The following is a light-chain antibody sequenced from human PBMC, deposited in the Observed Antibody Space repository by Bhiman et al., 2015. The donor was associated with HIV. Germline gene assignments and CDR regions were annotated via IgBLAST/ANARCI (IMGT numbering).Light chain of an antibody. CDR3: QAWDSTAFXV. V-gene: IGLV3-21*01. J-gene: IGLJ1*01. CDR2: QNN. CDR1: NIATKS. Sequence: SYELTQPPSVSVAPGKTATITCGGNNIATKSVHWHQQKPGQAPVVVIYQNNKRPSGIPERFSGSNSGNTATLTISGTQAVDEADYYCQAWDSTAFXVFGTGTKVTVL.